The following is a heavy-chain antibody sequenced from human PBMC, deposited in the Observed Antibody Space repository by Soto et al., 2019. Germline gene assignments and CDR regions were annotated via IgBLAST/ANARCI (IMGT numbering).Heavy chain of an antibody. D-gene: IGHD2-21*02. CDR2: INHSGST. V-gene: IGHV4-34*01. Sequence: PSETLSLTCAVYGGSFSGYYWSWIRQPPGKGLEWIGEINHSGSTNYNPSLKSRVTISVDTSKNQFSLKLSSVTAADTAVYYCARLVTGGKKYYYYYMDVWGKGTTVTVSS. CDR3: ARLVTGGKKYYYYYMDV. J-gene: IGHJ6*03. CDR1: GGSFSGYY.